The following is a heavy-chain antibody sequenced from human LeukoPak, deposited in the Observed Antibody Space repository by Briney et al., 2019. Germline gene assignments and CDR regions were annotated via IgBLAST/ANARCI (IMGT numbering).Heavy chain of an antibody. CDR2: IYYSGST. CDR1: GGSISSGDYY. CDR3: ARAYTSYDFWSGTNLFNWFDP. D-gene: IGHD3-3*01. V-gene: IGHV4-30-4*01. J-gene: IGHJ5*02. Sequence: SQTLSLTCTVSGGSISSGDYYWSWIRQPPGKGLEWIGYIYYSGSTYYNPSLKSRVTISVDTSKNQFSLKLSSVTAADTAVYYCARAYTSYDFWSGTNLFNWFDPWGQGTLVTVSS.